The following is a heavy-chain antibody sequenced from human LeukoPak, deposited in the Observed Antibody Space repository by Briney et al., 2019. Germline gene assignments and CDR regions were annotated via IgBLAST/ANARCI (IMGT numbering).Heavy chain of an antibody. CDR3: ARPTAVGAAPRAFDI. CDR2: ISSSGATI. V-gene: IGHV3-48*03. J-gene: IGHJ3*02. Sequence: GESLRLSCAATGFTFRSYEMNWVRQAPGKGLEWVSYISSSGATIYYADSVKGRFTISRDNAKSSLYLQMNSLRAEDTAVYYCARPTAVGAAPRAFDIWGQGTMVTVSS. D-gene: IGHD2-15*01. CDR1: GFTFRSYE.